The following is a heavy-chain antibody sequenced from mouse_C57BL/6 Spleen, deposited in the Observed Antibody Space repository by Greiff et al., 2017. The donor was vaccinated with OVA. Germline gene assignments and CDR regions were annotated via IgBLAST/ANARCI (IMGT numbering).Heavy chain of an antibody. CDR3: ARSPYYGSSEGYFDV. V-gene: IGHV1-4*01. CDR1: GYTFTSYT. CDR2: INPSSGYT. D-gene: IGHD1-1*01. J-gene: IGHJ1*03. Sequence: VQVVESGAELARPGASVKMSCKASGYTFTSYTMHWVKQRPGQGLEWIGYINPSSGYTKYNQKFKDKATLTADKSSSTAYMQLSSLTSEDSAVYYCARSPYYGSSEGYFDVWGTGTTVTVSS.